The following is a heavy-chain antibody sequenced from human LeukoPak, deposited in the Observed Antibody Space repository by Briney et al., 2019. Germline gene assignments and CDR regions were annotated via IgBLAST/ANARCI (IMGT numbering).Heavy chain of an antibody. CDR1: GGSISSYY. Sequence: SETLSLTCTVSGGSISSYYWSWLRQPPGKGLEWIGYIYYSGSTNYNPSLMSRVTISVDTSKNQFSLKLSSVTAADTAVYYCARTVTSFDYWGQGTLVTVSS. J-gene: IGHJ4*02. CDR2: IYYSGST. V-gene: IGHV4-59*01. CDR3: ARTVTSFDY. D-gene: IGHD4-17*01.